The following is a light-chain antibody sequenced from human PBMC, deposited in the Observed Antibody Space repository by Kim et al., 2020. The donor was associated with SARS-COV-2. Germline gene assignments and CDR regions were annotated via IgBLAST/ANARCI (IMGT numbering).Light chain of an antibody. CDR1: SLRSYY. J-gene: IGLJ1*01. CDR2: GRN. Sequence: SSELTQDPAVSVALGQTVKITCKGDSLRSYYASWYQQKPGQAPILVIYGRNNRPSGIPDRFSGSSSVNTASLTITGAQAEDEADYYCNSRDSTGKRWVFGTGTKVTVL. CDR3: NSRDSTGKRWV. V-gene: IGLV3-19*01.